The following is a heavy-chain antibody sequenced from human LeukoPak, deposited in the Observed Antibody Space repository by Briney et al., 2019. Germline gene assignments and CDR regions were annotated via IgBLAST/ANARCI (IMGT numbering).Heavy chain of an antibody. CDR3: ATWGGLGDY. D-gene: IGHD3-16*01. J-gene: IGHJ4*02. Sequence: GGSLGLSCAASGFTFSNYWMTWVRQAPGKGREWVANIKQDGREKYYVDSVKGRFTISRDNAKNSLYLQMNSLRADDTAAYYCATWGGLGDYWGQGTLVTVSS. CDR1: GFTFSNYW. V-gene: IGHV3-7*01. CDR2: IKQDGREK.